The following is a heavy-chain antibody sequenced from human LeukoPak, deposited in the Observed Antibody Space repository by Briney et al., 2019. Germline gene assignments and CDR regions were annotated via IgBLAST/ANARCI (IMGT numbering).Heavy chain of an antibody. Sequence: ASVKISCKASGYTFTNYYMHWVRQAPGQGLEWMGIMNPSGGTTTYAQQFQGRVTMTRDMSTSTVYMEVSSLRYEDTAVYYCARGANWNYDYWGQGTLVTVSS. CDR1: GYTFTNYY. CDR3: ARGANWNYDY. V-gene: IGHV1-46*01. J-gene: IGHJ4*02. CDR2: MNPSGGTT. D-gene: IGHD1-20*01.